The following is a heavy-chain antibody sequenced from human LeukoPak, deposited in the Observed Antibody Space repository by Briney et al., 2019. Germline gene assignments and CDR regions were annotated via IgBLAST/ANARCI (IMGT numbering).Heavy chain of an antibody. CDR2: IYYSGSP. D-gene: IGHD6-13*01. V-gene: IGHV4-39*07. Sequence: SETLSLTCTVSGCSISTSTYYWGWIRQPPGKGLEWIGSIYYSGSPHYNPSLKSRVTISVDTSNNQFSLKLSSVTAADTAVYYCARKPIVSSSWYYFDYWGQGTLVTVSS. CDR1: GCSISTSTYY. J-gene: IGHJ4*02. CDR3: ARKPIVSSSWYYFDY.